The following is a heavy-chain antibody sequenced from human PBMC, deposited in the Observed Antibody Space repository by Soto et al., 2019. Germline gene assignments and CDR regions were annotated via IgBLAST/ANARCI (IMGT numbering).Heavy chain of an antibody. CDR1: GYTFTSYA. CDR2: INAGNGNT. J-gene: IGHJ6*02. CDR3: AKWELSTYYDGMDV. D-gene: IGHD1-26*01. Sequence: QVQLVQSGAEVKKPGASVKVSCKASGYTFTSYAMHWVRQAPGQRREWMGWINAGNGNTKYSQKFQGRVTITRDTSASTAYMELSSMRSEDTAVYYCAKWELSTYYDGMDVWGQGTTVTVSS. V-gene: IGHV1-3*01.